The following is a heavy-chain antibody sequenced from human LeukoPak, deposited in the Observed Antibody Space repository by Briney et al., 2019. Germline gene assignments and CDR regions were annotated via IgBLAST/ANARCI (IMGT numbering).Heavy chain of an antibody. CDR3: ARSIAVAGAWFDP. J-gene: IGHJ5*02. CDR2: INHSGST. Sequence: ASETLSLTCGVYGGSFSGYYWSWIRQPPGKGLEWIGEINHSGSTNYNPSLKSRVTVSVDASKNQFSLKLSSVTAADTAVYYCARSIAVAGAWFDPLGPGNPGHRLL. D-gene: IGHD6-19*01. V-gene: IGHV4-34*01. CDR1: GGSFSGYY.